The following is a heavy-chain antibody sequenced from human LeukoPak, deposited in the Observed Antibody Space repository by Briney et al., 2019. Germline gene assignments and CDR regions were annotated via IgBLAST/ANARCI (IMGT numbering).Heavy chain of an antibody. CDR1: GYTFTRYG. J-gene: IGHJ4*02. CDR3: ARDYSRGDPDY. V-gene: IGHV1-18*01. CDR2: ISVYNGNT. Sequence: ASVKVSCKASGYTFTRYGISWVRQAPGQGLEWMGWISVYNGNTNYTQKVQGRVTVTTGTSTSTAYMELRSLRSDDTAVYYCARDYSRGDPDYWGQGTLVTVSS. D-gene: IGHD6-19*01.